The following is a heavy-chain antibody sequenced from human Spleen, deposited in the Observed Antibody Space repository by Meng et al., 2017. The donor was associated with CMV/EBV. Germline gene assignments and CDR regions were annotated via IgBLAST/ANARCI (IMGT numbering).Heavy chain of an antibody. CDR2: IKSQTDGGTA. Sequence: SGFTFSKAWMSWVGQAPGKGLEWVGRIKSQTDGGTADYAAPVKGRFTISRDDSKSTLYLQLNSLKTEDTAVYSCATGVLGQWSYFDSWGQGTLVTVSS. D-gene: IGHD6-19*01. J-gene: IGHJ4*02. V-gene: IGHV3-15*01. CDR1: GFTFSKAW. CDR3: ATGVLGQWSYFDS.